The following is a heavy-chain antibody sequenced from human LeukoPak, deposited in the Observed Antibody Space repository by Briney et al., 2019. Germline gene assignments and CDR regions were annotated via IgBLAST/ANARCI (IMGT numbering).Heavy chain of an antibody. CDR2: IYHSGST. CDR1: GYSISSGYY. V-gene: IGHV4-38-2*02. CDR3: ARGIGSGSYPYYFDY. D-gene: IGHD3-10*01. J-gene: IGHJ4*02. Sequence: SETLSLTCTVSGYSISSGYYWGWIRQPPGKGLEWIGSIYHSGSTYYNPSLKSRVTISVDTSKNQFSLKLSSVTAADTAVYYCARGIGSGSYPYYFDYWGQGTLVTVSS.